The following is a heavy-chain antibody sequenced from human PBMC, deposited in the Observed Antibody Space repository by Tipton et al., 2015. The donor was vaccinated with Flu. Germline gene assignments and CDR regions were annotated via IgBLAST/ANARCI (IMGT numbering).Heavy chain of an antibody. CDR1: GFTFSSYE. CDR2: ISSNGYTK. D-gene: IGHD1-26*01. J-gene: IGHJ4*02. Sequence: SLRLSCAASGFTFSSYEMNWVRQAPGEGLEWVSHISSNGYTKYYADSVKGRFTISRDNPKNSLYLQMDSLRAEDSAVYYCARGFVRLGDYRGQGTLVTVSS. V-gene: IGHV3-48*03. CDR3: ARGFVRLGDY.